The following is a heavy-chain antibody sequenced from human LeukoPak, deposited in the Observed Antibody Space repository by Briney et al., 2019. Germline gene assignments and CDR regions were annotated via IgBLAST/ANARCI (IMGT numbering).Heavy chain of an antibody. D-gene: IGHD3-9*01. J-gene: IGHJ4*02. V-gene: IGHV3-21*06. CDR3: ARGHYDILTGNYKWTPDY. Sequence: PGGSLRLSCAASGFTFNTYKMNWVRQAPGRGLERVSSIHSGGSDIYYADSVKGRFTVSRDNAKNSLFLQMNSLRAEDTALYYCARGHYDILTGNYKWTPDYWGQGTLVTVSS. CDR2: IHSGGSDI. CDR1: GFTFNTYK.